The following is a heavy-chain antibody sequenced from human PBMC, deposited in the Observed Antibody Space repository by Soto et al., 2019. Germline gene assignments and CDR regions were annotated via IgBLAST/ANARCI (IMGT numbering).Heavy chain of an antibody. D-gene: IGHD3-9*01. V-gene: IGHV3-66*01. J-gene: IGHJ3*02. CDR2: IYSGGST. CDR1: GFTVSSNY. CDR3: ARDILTGYYNLGAFDI. Sequence: EVQLVESGGGLVQPGGSLRLSCAASGFTVSSNYMSWVGQAPGKGLEWVSVIYSGGSTYYADSVKGRFTISRDNSKNTLYLQMNSLRAEDTAVYYCARDILTGYYNLGAFDIWGQGTMVTVSS.